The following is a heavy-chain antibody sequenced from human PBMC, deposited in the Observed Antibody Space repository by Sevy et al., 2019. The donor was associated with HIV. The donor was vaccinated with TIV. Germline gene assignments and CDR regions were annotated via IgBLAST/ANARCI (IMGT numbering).Heavy chain of an antibody. CDR2: IIPIFGTE. CDR1: GGTFSSYA. Sequence: ASVKVSCKGSGGTFSSYAISWVRQAPGQGLEWVGGIIPIFGTENYAQKFKGRVTITADESTSTAYMELSSLRSEDTAVYYCARTFLTGYSWPGLGYWGQGTLVTVSS. CDR3: ARTFLTGYSWPGLGY. V-gene: IGHV1-69*13. D-gene: IGHD3-9*01. J-gene: IGHJ4*02.